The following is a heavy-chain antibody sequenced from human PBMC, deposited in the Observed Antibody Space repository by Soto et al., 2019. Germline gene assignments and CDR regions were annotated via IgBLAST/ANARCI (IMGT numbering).Heavy chain of an antibody. Sequence: SETLSLTXAVYGGSFSGYYWSWIRQPPGKGLEWIGEINHSGSTNYNPSLKSRVTISVDTSKNQFSLKLSSVTAADTAVYYCARSPYHFWSGPFPSYYYYGMDVWGQGTTVTVSS. V-gene: IGHV4-34*01. CDR3: ARSPYHFWSGPFPSYYYYGMDV. D-gene: IGHD3-3*01. CDR2: INHSGST. J-gene: IGHJ6*02. CDR1: GGSFSGYY.